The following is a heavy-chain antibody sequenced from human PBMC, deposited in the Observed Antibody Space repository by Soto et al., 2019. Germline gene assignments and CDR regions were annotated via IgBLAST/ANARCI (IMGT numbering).Heavy chain of an antibody. CDR3: AKDLALGGAGKGYRSGWYYGY. CDR2: ISYDGSNK. V-gene: IGHV3-30*18. D-gene: IGHD6-19*01. J-gene: IGHJ4*02. CDR1: GFTFSSYG. Sequence: QVQLVESGGGVVQPGRSLRLSCAASGFTFSSYGMHWVRQAPGKGLEWVAVISYDGSNKYYADSVKGRFTISRDNSKNTLYLQMNSLRAEDTAVYYCAKDLALGGAGKGYRSGWYYGYWGQGTLVTVSS.